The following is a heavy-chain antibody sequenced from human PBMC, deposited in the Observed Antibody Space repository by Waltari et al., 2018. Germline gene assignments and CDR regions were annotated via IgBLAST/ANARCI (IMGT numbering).Heavy chain of an antibody. CDR3: AKNGGSSWFDP. CDR2: IFSNDDK. CDR1: GFSLNTFGVG. Sequence: QITLKESGPTLVKPTQTLTLTCTFSGFSLNTFGVGVGWIRQPPGKALEWLALIFSNDDKRYSPSLKSRLTITKDTSENQVVLTMTNVDPMYTATYYCAKNGGSSWFDPWGQGVLVTVSS. V-gene: IGHV2-5*01. J-gene: IGHJ5*02. D-gene: IGHD2-15*01.